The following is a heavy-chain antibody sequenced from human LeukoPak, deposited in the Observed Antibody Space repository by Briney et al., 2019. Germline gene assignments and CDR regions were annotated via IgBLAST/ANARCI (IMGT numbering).Heavy chain of an antibody. CDR3: ARDSYQLLLGNWFDP. CDR2: IQPDGSEQ. V-gene: IGHV3-7*01. D-gene: IGHD2-2*01. J-gene: IGHJ5*02. Sequence: PGGSLRLSCVASGFTFSRNWMSWVRQAPGKGLEWVGNIQPDGSEQYPVDSVKGRFTISRDNARNSLFLQMNSLRAEDTAVYYCARDSYQLLLGNWFDPWGQGTLVTVSS. CDR1: GFTFSRNW.